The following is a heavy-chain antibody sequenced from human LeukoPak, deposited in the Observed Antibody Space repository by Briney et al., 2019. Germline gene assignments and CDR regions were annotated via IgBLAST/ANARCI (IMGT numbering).Heavy chain of an antibody. J-gene: IGHJ4*02. CDR1: GYTFTSYG. Sequence: ASVKVSCKASGYTFTSYGISWVRQAPGQGLEWMGWISAYNGNTNYAQKLQGRVTMTTDTFTSTDYMELRSLTSDDTAVYYCARDKPYYYDSSGYSGDYWGQGTLVTVSS. D-gene: IGHD3-22*01. V-gene: IGHV1-18*01. CDR3: ARDKPYYYDSSGYSGDY. CDR2: ISAYNGNT.